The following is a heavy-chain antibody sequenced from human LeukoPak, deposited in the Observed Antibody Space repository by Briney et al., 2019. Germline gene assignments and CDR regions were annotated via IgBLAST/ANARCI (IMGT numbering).Heavy chain of an antibody. J-gene: IGHJ6*02. CDR3: ARNNGMDV. CDR1: GFTFSSYP. Sequence: GGSLRLSCAASGFTFSSYPMSWVRQAPGKGLELVSGISDSGGGTWYADSVKGRFTISRDNSKNTLNLQMNSLRAEDTALYHCARNNGMDVWGQGTTVIVSS. V-gene: IGHV3-23*01. CDR2: ISDSGGGT.